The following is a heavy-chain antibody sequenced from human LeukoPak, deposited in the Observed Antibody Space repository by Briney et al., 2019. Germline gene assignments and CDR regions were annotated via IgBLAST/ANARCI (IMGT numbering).Heavy chain of an antibody. CDR2: INPSGGST. Sequence: ASVKVSCKASGYTFTSYYMHWVRQAPGQGLEWMGIINPSGGSTGYAQKFQGRVTMTRDMSTSTVYMELSSLRSEDTAVCYCARESGYYSHFDYWGQGTLVTVSS. V-gene: IGHV1-46*01. J-gene: IGHJ4*02. D-gene: IGHD3-22*01. CDR3: ARESGYYSHFDY. CDR1: GYTFTSYY.